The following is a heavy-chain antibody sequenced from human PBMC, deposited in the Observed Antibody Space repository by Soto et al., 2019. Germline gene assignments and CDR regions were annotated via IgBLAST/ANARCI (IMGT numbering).Heavy chain of an antibody. CDR2: IYWDDDK. CDR1: GFSLSSTRMA. CDR3: AHIVVAGLGYYFDY. D-gene: IGHD6-19*01. V-gene: IGHV2-5*02. J-gene: IGHJ4*02. Sequence: QITLKESGPPLVKPTQTLTLTCTFSGFSLSSTRMAVGWIRQPPGKALEWLALIYWDDDKRYSPFLKSRLTITTDTSKNQVVLTMSHMDPVDTARYYCAHIVVAGLGYYFDYWGQGTLVTVSS.